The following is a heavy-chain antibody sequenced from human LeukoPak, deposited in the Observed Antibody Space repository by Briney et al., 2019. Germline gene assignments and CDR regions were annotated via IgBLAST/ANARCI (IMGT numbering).Heavy chain of an antibody. V-gene: IGHV3-23*01. Sequence: PGGSLRLSCAASGFXFSSYAMSWVRQAPGKGLKWVSGISGSGGSTYYADSVKGRFTISRDNSKNRLYLQMNSLRAEDTAVYYCAKRPRGNYLDPFDYWGQGTLVTVSS. CDR2: ISGSGGST. CDR3: AKRPRGNYLDPFDY. CDR1: GFXFSSYA. J-gene: IGHJ4*02. D-gene: IGHD3-10*01.